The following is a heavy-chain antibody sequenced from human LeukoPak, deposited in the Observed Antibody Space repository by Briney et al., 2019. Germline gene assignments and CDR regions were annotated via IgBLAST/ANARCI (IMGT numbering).Heavy chain of an antibody. CDR2: SHPINSDT. Sequence: GESLKISCKGSGFNFTAYWIAWVRQMPGKGLEWMGISHPINSDTKYSPSFQGQVTISADKSSSTAYLQWNSLRAEDTAVYYCARVPPIGPYYYYGMDVWGQGTTVTVSS. J-gene: IGHJ6*02. V-gene: IGHV5-51*01. CDR3: ARVPPIGPYYYYGMDV. CDR1: GFNFTAYW. D-gene: IGHD1-26*01.